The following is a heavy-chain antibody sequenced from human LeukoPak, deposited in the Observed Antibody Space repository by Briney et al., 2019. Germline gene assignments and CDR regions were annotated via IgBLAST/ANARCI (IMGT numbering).Heavy chain of an antibody. CDR2: ISGSGGST. Sequence: PGGSLRLSCAASGFTFSSYAMSWVRQAPGKGLEWVSAISGSGGSTYYADSVKGRFTISRDNAKNSLYLQMNSLRAEDTAVYYCARDPEGYCSSTSCFIDYWGQGTLVTVSS. CDR3: ARDPEGYCSSTSCFIDY. J-gene: IGHJ4*02. V-gene: IGHV3-23*01. D-gene: IGHD2-2*01. CDR1: GFTFSSYA.